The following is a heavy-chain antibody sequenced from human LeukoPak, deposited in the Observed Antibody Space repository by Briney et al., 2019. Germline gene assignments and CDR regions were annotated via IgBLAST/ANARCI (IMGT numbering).Heavy chain of an antibody. V-gene: IGHV1-2*06. CDR1: GYTFTGYY. D-gene: IGHD3-3*01. Sequence: ASVKVSCKASGYTFTGYYMRWVRQAPGQGLEWMGRINPNSGGTNYAQKFQGRVTMTRDTSISTAYMELSRLRSDDTAVYYCARVFVLRFLEWLTLGYWGQGTLVTVSS. CDR2: INPNSGGT. CDR3: ARVFVLRFLEWLTLGY. J-gene: IGHJ4*02.